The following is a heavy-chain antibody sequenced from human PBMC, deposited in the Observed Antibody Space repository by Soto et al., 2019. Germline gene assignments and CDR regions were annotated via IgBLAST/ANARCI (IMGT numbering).Heavy chain of an antibody. CDR1: GFTFSSYW. CDR3: ARDQGYCSGGSCYVAGY. Sequence: EVQLVESGGGLVQPGGSLRLSCAASGFTFSSYWMHWVRQATGKGLVWVSRINSDGSSTTYADSVKGRFTISRDNAKNTLYLKLNSLRAEDTAVYYWARDQGYCSGGSCYVAGYWCNGTLVTVSS. J-gene: IGHJ4*01. CDR2: INSDGSST. V-gene: IGHV3-74*01. D-gene: IGHD2-15*01.